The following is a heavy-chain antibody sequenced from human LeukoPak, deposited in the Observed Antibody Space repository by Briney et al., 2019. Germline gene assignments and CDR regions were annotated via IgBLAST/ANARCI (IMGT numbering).Heavy chain of an antibody. CDR2: ISGSGGIT. Sequence: GGSLRLSCAASGFTVSSDAMSWVRQAPGKGLQWVSAISGSGGITYYPDSVKGRFTISRDNSKNTLYLQMNSLRAEDTAVYYCAKTFAVDFWSGSYFDYWGQGTLVTVSS. V-gene: IGHV3-23*01. D-gene: IGHD3-3*01. CDR1: GFTVSSDA. CDR3: AKTFAVDFWSGSYFDY. J-gene: IGHJ4*02.